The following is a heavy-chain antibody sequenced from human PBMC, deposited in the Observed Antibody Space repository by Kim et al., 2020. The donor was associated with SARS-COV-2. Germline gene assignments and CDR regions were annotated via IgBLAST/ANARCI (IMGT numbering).Heavy chain of an antibody. CDR2: ISYSSNTI. V-gene: IGHV3-48*02. J-gene: IGHJ4*02. CDR1: GFTFNTYP. D-gene: IGHD1-26*01. Sequence: GGSLRLSCVASGFTFNTYPMNWVRQAPGKGLEWLSFISYSSNTIYYADSVKGRFTISRDNAKNSLYLQMNSLRDDDTATYYCVRDGWELTRHLEYWGRGTLVTVSS. CDR3: VRDGWELTRHLEY.